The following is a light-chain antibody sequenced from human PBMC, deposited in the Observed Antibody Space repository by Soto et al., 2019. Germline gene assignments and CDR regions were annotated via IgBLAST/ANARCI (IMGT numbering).Light chain of an antibody. V-gene: IGKV1-5*03. CDR2: KAS. J-gene: IGKJ1*01. CDR1: QSISSW. Sequence: DIQMTQSPSTLSASVGDRATITCRASQSISSWLAWYQQKPGKAPKLLIYKASSLESGVPSRFSGSGSGTKFTLTISSLQPDDFATYYCQQYNSYSRTFGQGTKVDIK. CDR3: QQYNSYSRT.